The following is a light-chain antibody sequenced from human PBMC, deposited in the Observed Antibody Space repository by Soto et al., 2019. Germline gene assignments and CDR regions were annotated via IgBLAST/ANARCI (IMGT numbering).Light chain of an antibody. J-gene: IGLJ3*02. CDR3: QSYDSSLSGSWV. Sequence: QSVLTQPPSVSGAPGQRVTISCTGSSSNIGAGYDVHWYQPLPGTAPKLLIYGNSNRPSGVPDRFPGSESGTSASLAITGLQAEDEADYYCQSYDSSLSGSWVFGGGTKVTVL. V-gene: IGLV1-40*01. CDR1: SSNIGAGYD. CDR2: GNS.